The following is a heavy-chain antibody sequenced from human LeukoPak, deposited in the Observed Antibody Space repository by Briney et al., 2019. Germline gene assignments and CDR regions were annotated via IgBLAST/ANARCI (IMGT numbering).Heavy chain of an antibody. D-gene: IGHD2-15*01. Sequence: SETLSLTCTVSGGSISSYYWSWIRQPPGKGLEWIGYIYYSGSTNYNPSLKSRVTISVDTSKNQFSLKLSSVTAADTAVYYCPRIVGLPSNFVYWGQGTLFTVSS. V-gene: IGHV4-59*01. CDR2: IYYSGST. CDR3: PRIVGLPSNFVY. CDR1: GGSISSYY. J-gene: IGHJ4*02.